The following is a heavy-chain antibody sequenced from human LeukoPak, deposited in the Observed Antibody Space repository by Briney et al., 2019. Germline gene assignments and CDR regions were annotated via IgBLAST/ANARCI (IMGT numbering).Heavy chain of an antibody. CDR1: GFTFSSYE. CDR2: ISSSGSTI. V-gene: IGHV3-48*03. CDR3: ARVVPIHYFDY. Sequence: GGSLRLSCAASGFTFSSYEMNWVRQAPGKGLEWVSYISSSGSTIYYADSVKGRFTISRDNDKNSLYLQMNSLRAEDTAVYYCARVVPIHYFDYWGQGTLVTVSS. D-gene: IGHD3-3*01. J-gene: IGHJ4*02.